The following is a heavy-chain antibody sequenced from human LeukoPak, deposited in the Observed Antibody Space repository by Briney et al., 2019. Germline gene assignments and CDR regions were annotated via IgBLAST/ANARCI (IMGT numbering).Heavy chain of an antibody. CDR1: GFTFSSYA. J-gene: IGHJ4*02. CDR3: AKDFWMTTVTSTFDY. CDR2: ISCSGGST. D-gene: IGHD4-17*01. V-gene: IGHV3-23*01. Sequence: GGSLRLSCAASGFTFSSYAMSWVRQARGKGLEWVSAISCSGGSTYYADSVKGRYTIARDNSKNTLYLQMKSLRAEDTAVYYCAKDFWMTTVTSTFDYWGQGTLVTVSS.